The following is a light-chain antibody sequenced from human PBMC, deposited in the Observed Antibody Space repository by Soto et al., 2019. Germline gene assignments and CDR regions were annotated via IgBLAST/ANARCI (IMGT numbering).Light chain of an antibody. V-gene: IGLV2-8*01. CDR3: SSYAGTKTLV. Sequence: QSALTQPPSASGSPGQSITISCTGTITDIGTYYYVSWYQQHPGKAPKLIIYEVSERPPGVPDRFSGSKSGNTVSLTVSGLQAADEADYDCSSYAGTKTLVFGGGTQLTVL. CDR1: ITDIGTYYY. J-gene: IGLJ2*01. CDR2: EVS.